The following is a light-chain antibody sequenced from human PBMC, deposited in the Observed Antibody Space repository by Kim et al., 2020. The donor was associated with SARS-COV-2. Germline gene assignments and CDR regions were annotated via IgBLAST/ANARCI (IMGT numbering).Light chain of an antibody. CDR1: QDVSTK. V-gene: IGKV3-15*01. CDR3: QQHNNWPYT. CDR2: GAS. J-gene: IGKJ2*01. Sequence: EVVLTQSPATLSVSPGERVTLSCRASQDVSTKLIWYQQKRGQAPRLLIFGASTRATGIPVRFSGSGSGTEFTLTISSLQSEDFAVYYCQQHNNWPYTFGQGTKLEIK.